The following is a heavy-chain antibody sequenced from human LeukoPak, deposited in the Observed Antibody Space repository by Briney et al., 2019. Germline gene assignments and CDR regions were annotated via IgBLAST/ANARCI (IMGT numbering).Heavy chain of an antibody. Sequence: SGGSLRLSCAASGFTFSRSSMNWVRQAPGKGLEWVSSISTSSSYIYYADSVKGRFTISRDNAKSTLYLQMNTLRAEDTAVYYCARAVAGTRNALDIWGQGTMVTVSS. CDR1: GFTFSRSS. D-gene: IGHD6-19*01. CDR3: ARAVAGTRNALDI. V-gene: IGHV3-21*01. J-gene: IGHJ3*02. CDR2: ISTSSSYI.